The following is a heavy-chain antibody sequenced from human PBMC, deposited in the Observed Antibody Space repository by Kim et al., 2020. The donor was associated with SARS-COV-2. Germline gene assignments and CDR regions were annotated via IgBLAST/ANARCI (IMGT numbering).Heavy chain of an antibody. V-gene: IGHV5-51*01. Sequence: RYSPSFQGQVTIAADKSSSTAYLQWSSLKASDTAMYYCARSYSSGWYGDYWGQGTLVTVSS. CDR3: ARSYSSGWYGDY. D-gene: IGHD6-19*01. J-gene: IGHJ4*02.